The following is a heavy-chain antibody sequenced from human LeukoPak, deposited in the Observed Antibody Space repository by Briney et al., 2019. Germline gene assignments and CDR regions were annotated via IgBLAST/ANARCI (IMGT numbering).Heavy chain of an antibody. CDR2: INHSGST. V-gene: IGHV4-34*01. J-gene: IGHJ3*02. D-gene: IGHD3-3*01. Sequence: SETLSLTCAVYGGSFSGYYWSWIRQPPGKGLEWIGEINHSGSTNYNPSLKSRVTISVDTSKNQFSLKLSSVTAADTAVYYCARTYYDFWSGYYSWGQGTMVTVSS. CDR3: ARTYYDFWSGYYS. CDR1: GGSFSGYY.